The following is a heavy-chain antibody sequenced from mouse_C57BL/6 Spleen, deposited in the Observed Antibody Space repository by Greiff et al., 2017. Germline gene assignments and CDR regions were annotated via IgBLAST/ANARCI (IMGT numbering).Heavy chain of an antibody. CDR2: IGSSDSET. V-gene: IGHV1-52*01. D-gene: IGHD2-3*01. CDR3: ARRSYDDYWYFDV. Sequence: VQLQQSGAELVRPGSSVKLSCKASVYTFTSYWLHWVTQMPIQGLSWIGNIGSSDSETHYNQKFKDKATLTVDKSSSTAYMQLSSLTSEDSAVYYCARRSYDDYWYFDVWGTGTTVTVSS. J-gene: IGHJ1*03. CDR1: VYTFTSYW.